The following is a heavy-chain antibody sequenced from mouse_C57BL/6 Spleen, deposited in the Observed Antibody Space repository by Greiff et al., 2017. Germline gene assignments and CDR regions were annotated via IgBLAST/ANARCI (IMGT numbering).Heavy chain of an antibody. V-gene: IGHV10-1*01. CDR2: IRSKSNNYAT. D-gene: IGHD2-4*01. J-gene: IGHJ3*01. Sequence: EVMLVESGGGLVQPKGSLKLSCAASGFSFNTYAMNWVRQAPGKGLEWVARIRSKSNNYATYYADSVKDRFTISRDDSESMLYLQMNNLKTEDTAMYYCVRHGGIYYDYDGEFAYWGQGTLVTVSA. CDR1: GFSFNTYA. CDR3: VRHGGIYYDYDGEFAY.